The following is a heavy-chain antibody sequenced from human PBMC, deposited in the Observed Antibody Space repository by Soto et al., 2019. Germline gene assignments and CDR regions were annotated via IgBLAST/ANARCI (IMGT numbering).Heavy chain of an antibody. V-gene: IGHV4-39*01. CDR2: IHYSGNT. D-gene: IGHD3-10*01. CDR3: ARQTLSDHSYNWFDP. CDR1: GGSFSNNDYY. J-gene: IGHJ5*02. Sequence: PSETLSLTCAVSGGSFSNNDYYWAWIRQPPGRGLEWIASIHYSGNTYHNPSLKSRVAISVDTSTSQFSLNLYSVTAADTAVYYCARQTLSDHSYNWFDPWGQGTLVTVSS.